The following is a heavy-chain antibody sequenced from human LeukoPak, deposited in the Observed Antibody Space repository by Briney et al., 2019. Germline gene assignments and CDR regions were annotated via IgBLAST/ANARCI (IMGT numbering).Heavy chain of an antibody. J-gene: IGHJ3*02. D-gene: IGHD2-2*01. CDR1: GYSFTSYW. Sequence: GESLKISCKGSGYSFTSYWNGWVRQMPGKGLEWMGIIYPGDSDTRYSPSFQGQVTISADKSISTAYLQWSSLKASDTAMYYCARSYCSSTSCAAFDIWGQGTMVTVSS. CDR3: ARSYCSSTSCAAFDI. V-gene: IGHV5-51*01. CDR2: IYPGDSDT.